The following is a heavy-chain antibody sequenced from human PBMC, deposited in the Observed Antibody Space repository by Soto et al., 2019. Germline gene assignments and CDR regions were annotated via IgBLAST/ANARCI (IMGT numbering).Heavy chain of an antibody. CDR1: GFTFSSYE. CDR3: ARGYVDTGSRGNMDV. J-gene: IGHJ6*02. CDR2: ISSSGDTI. D-gene: IGHD5-18*01. V-gene: IGHV3-48*03. Sequence: EVQLVESGGDLVQPGGSLRLSCEASGFTFSSYEIHWVRQAPGKGREWISYISSSGDTIYYSESVEGRFTTTRDNAKNSVFLQMNSVRAEDTAVYRCARGYVDTGSRGNMDVCGQGTTVTVSS.